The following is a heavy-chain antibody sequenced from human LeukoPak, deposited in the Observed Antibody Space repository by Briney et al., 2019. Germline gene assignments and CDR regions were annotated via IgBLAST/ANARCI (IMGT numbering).Heavy chain of an antibody. CDR1: GGSFSGYF. Sequence: PSETLSLTCAVYGGSFSGYFWSWIRQAPGKGLEWVAYISSSGSTIHYADSVKGRFTISRDNAKNSLYLQMNSLRAEDPAVYYCARLGFPVYYYYMDVWGKGTTVSVSS. J-gene: IGHJ6*03. CDR2: ISSSGSTI. D-gene: IGHD2-15*01. V-gene: IGHV3-11*04. CDR3: ARLGFPVYYYYMDV.